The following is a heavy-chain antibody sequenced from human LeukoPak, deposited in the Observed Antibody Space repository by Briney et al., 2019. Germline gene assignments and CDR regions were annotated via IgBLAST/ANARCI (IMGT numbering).Heavy chain of an antibody. CDR1: GFTFSSHG. V-gene: IGHV3-74*01. J-gene: IGHJ6*03. Sequence: GETLRLSCAASGFTFSSHGMNWIRQAPGKGLEWVSGIHSDGSTTSYADSVKGRFTISRDNASNTLYLQMKSLSAEDMGVYYCAREGRIGAGTHPYYYYMDAWGKGTMVTVSS. CDR2: IHSDGSTT. CDR3: AREGRIGAGTHPYYYYMDA. D-gene: IGHD6-19*01.